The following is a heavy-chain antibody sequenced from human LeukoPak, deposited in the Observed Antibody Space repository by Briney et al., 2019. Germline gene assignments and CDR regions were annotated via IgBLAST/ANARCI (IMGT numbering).Heavy chain of an antibody. V-gene: IGHV3-48*01. CDR2: ISSRSSTI. Sequence: GGSLRLSCAASGFTFSSYWMHWVRQAPGKGLEWVSYISSRSSTIYYADSVKGRFTISRDNAKNSLYLQMNSLRAEDTAVYYCARDGYYYGSGSYYKVDFDYWGQGTLVTVSS. CDR1: GFTFSSYW. CDR3: ARDGYYYGSGSYYKVDFDY. J-gene: IGHJ4*02. D-gene: IGHD3-10*01.